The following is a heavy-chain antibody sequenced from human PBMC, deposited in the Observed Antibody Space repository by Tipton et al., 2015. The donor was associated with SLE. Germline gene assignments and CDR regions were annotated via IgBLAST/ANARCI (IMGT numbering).Heavy chain of an antibody. CDR3: ARLYYDILTGSSRDWYFDY. D-gene: IGHD3-9*01. J-gene: IGHJ4*02. V-gene: IGHV4-59*13. CDR1: GGSISSSY. Sequence: TLSLTCTVSGGSISSSYWSWLRQPPGQGLEWIGYIYYSGSTNYNPSLKSRVTISVDMSKDQFSLKLTSVTAADTAVYYCARLYYDILTGSSRDWYFDYWGQGTLVTVSS. CDR2: IYYSGST.